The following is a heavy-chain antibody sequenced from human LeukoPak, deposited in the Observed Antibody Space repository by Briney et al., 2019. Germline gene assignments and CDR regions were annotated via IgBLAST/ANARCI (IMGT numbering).Heavy chain of an antibody. J-gene: IGHJ6*03. Sequence: SETLSLTCTVSGGSIRIYYWNWIRQPAGKGLEWIGRIFTTGITNYNPSLKSRVTMSVDTSKNQFSLNLSSVTAADTAVYYCAREISGSYYNPLGYMDVWGKGTAVTVS. V-gene: IGHV4-4*07. CDR3: AREISGSYYNPLGYMDV. CDR2: IFTTGIT. CDR1: GGSIRIYY. D-gene: IGHD3-10*01.